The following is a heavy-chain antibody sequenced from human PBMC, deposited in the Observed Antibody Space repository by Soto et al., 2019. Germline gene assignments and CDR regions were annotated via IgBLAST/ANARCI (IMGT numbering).Heavy chain of an antibody. Sequence: QVQLVQSGAEVKKPGASVKVSCKASGYTFSNYGISWVRQGPGQGLEWMGWISGYNGNTHYEEKVQDRIKMTTDTSTSTRYLERRSLRSDDTAVYFCARDPGFGFGYSYAFAMDVWGQGTTVTVSS. J-gene: IGHJ6*02. D-gene: IGHD5-18*01. CDR3: ARDPGFGFGYSYAFAMDV. V-gene: IGHV1-18*01. CDR2: ISGYNGNT. CDR1: GYTFSNYG.